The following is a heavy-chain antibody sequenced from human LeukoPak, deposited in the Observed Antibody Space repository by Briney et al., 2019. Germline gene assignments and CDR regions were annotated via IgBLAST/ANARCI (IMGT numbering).Heavy chain of an antibody. CDR3: ARGGWGTAIDY. CDR2: INNDGSDT. Sequence: TGGSLRLSCAASGFTFSGYWMHWVRQAPGKGLVWVSYINNDGSDTTYADSVKGRFTISRDNAKNTVDLQMNSLRAEDTAVYYCARGGWGTAIDYLGQGTLVTVSS. J-gene: IGHJ4*02. D-gene: IGHD1-7*01. CDR1: GFTFSGYW. V-gene: IGHV3-74*01.